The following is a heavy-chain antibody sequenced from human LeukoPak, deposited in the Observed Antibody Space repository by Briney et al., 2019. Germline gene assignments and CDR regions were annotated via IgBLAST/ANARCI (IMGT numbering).Heavy chain of an antibody. J-gene: IGHJ4*02. CDR1: GYTFTSYG. D-gene: IGHD2-8*01. Sequence: GSVKVSCKASGYTFTSYGISWVRQAPRQGLEWMGWISAYNGNTNYAQKLQGRVTMTTDTSTSTAYMELRSLRSDDTAVYYCARAAGYCTNGVCYTDYWGQGTLVTVSS. CDR2: ISAYNGNT. V-gene: IGHV1-18*01. CDR3: ARAAGYCTNGVCYTDY.